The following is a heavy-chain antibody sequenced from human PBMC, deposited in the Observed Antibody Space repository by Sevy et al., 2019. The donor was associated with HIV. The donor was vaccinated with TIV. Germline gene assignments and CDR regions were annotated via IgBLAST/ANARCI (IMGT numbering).Heavy chain of an antibody. Sequence: GGSLRLSCAASGFTFDDYGMSWVRQAPGKGLEWVSGINWDGSSTGYADSVKGRFTISRDNVKNSLHLQMTSLRAEDTAFYYCAREKSCRGACYHFDHWGQGTLVTVSS. CDR1: GFTFDDYG. CDR3: AREKSCRGACYHFDH. V-gene: IGHV3-20*04. D-gene: IGHD2-21*02. CDR2: INWDGSST. J-gene: IGHJ4*02.